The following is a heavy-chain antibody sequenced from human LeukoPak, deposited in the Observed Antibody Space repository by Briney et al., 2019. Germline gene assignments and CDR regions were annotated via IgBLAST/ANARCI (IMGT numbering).Heavy chain of an antibody. J-gene: IGHJ4*02. Sequence: GESLKISCKGSGYIFTSCWIGWVRQMPGKGLEWMGIIYPGDSDTRYSPSFQGQVTISADKSISTAYLQWSSLKASDTAIYYCARPSAIASVDYWGQGTLVTVSS. CDR1: GYIFTSCW. CDR3: ARPSAIASVDY. CDR2: IYPGDSDT. D-gene: IGHD6-13*01. V-gene: IGHV5-51*01.